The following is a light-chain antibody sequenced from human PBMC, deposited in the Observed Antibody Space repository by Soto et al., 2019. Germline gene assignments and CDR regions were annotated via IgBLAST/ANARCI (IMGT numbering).Light chain of an antibody. CDR2: GNI. J-gene: IGLJ1*01. Sequence: QSVLTQPPSVSGAPGQRVTISCTGSSSNIGAGYDVHWYQQRPGTAPKLLIFGNINRPSGVPDRFSGSKSGTSASLAITGLQAEDEGDYYCSPYTSSSTYVFGTGTKVTVL. CDR1: SSNIGAGYD. V-gene: IGLV1-40*01. CDR3: SPYTSSSTYV.